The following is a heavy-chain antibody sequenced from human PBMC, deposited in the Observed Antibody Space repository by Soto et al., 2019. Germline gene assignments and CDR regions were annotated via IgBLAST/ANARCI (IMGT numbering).Heavy chain of an antibody. D-gene: IGHD5-12*01. J-gene: IGHJ4*02. CDR3: ARVLGGYDPYPWYFYY. CDR2: IYYSGST. V-gene: IGHV4-59*01. Sequence: PSETLSLTCTVSGGSISSYYWSWIRQPPGKGLEWIGYIYYSGSTNYNPSLKSRVTISVDTSKNQFSLKLSSVTAADTAVYYCARVLGGYDPYPWYFYYWGQGTLVTVSS. CDR1: GGSISSYY.